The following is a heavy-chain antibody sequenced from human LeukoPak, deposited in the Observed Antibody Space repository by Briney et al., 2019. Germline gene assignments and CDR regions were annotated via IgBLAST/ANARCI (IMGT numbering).Heavy chain of an antibody. V-gene: IGHV1-18*03. D-gene: IGHD3-9*01. Sequence: ASVKVSCKASGYTFTSYGISWVRQAPGQGLEWMGWISAYNGNTNYAQKLQGRVTMTTDTSTSTAYMELRSLRSDDMAVYYCARDVLTTHRSGGWFDPWGQGTLVTVSS. CDR2: ISAYNGNT. CDR1: GYTFTSYG. J-gene: IGHJ5*02. CDR3: ARDVLTTHRSGGWFDP.